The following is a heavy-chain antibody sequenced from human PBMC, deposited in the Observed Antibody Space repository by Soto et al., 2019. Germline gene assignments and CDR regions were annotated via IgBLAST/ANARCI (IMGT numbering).Heavy chain of an antibody. J-gene: IGHJ4*02. D-gene: IGHD2-15*01. Sequence: GGSLRLSCAASGFTFTNAWMNWVRQAPGKGLEWVGRIKRKTDGGTPDYAAPVKGRFTISRDDSKNTLYLQMNSLKTEDTAVYYCTTAVSASLRGYWGQGTLVTVSS. CDR3: TTAVSASLRGY. CDR2: IKRKTDGGTP. CDR1: GFTFTNAW. V-gene: IGHV3-15*07.